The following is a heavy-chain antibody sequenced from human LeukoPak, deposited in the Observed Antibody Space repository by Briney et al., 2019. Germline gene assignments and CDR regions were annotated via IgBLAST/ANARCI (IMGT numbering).Heavy chain of an antibody. J-gene: IGHJ5*02. Sequence: SETLSLTCTVSGGSISSYYWSWIRQPPGKGLEWIGYIYYSRSTNYNPSLKSRVTISVDTSKNQFSLKLSSVTAADTAVYYCARDDGRNWFDPWGQGTLVTVSS. CDR2: IYYSRST. CDR1: GGSISSYY. D-gene: IGHD5-24*01. CDR3: ARDDGRNWFDP. V-gene: IGHV4-59*01.